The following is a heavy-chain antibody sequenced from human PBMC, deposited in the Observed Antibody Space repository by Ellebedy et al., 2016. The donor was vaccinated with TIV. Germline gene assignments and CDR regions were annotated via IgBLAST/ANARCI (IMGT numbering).Heavy chain of an antibody. D-gene: IGHD3-16*01. Sequence: PGGSLRLSCEVSGFIFSSYWMSWVRQAPGKGLEWVANIKQDGNEKQYVGPVGDRFIISRDNAKNSLSLRINNPRAEDTAVYYCARVRFTSWSFDLWGRGTLVTVSS. V-gene: IGHV3-7*03. CDR1: GFIFSSYW. J-gene: IGHJ2*01. CDR2: IKQDGNEK. CDR3: ARVRFTSWSFDL.